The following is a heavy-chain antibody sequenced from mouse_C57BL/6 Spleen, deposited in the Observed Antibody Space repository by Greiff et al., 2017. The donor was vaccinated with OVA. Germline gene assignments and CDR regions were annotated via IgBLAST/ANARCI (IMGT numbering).Heavy chain of an antibody. Sequence: EVQVVESGGGLVQSGRSLRLSCATSGFTFSDFYMEWVRQAPGKGLEWIAASRNKANDYTTEYSASVKGRFIVSRDTSQSILYLQMNALRAEDTAIYYCARDAGDWDGTFAYWGQGTLVTVSA. V-gene: IGHV7-1*01. J-gene: IGHJ3*01. CDR3: ARDAGDWDGTFAY. CDR2: SRNKANDYTT. D-gene: IGHD4-1*01. CDR1: GFTFSDFY.